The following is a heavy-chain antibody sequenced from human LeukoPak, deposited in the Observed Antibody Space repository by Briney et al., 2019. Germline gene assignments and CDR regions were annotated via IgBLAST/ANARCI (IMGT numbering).Heavy chain of an antibody. Sequence: QSGGSLRLSCAASGFTFSSYWMSWVRQAPGKGLERVANIKQDGSEKYYVDSVKGRFTISRNNAKNSLYLQMNSLRAEDTAVYYCARDSSHITMIGYFQHWGQGTLVAVSS. J-gene: IGHJ1*01. CDR2: IKQDGSEK. CDR3: ARDSSHITMIGYFQH. CDR1: GFTFSSYW. D-gene: IGHD3-22*01. V-gene: IGHV3-7*01.